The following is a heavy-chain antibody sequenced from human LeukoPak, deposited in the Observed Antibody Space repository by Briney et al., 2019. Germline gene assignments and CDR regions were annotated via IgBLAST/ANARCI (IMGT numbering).Heavy chain of an antibody. CDR3: AKVRTVDIVRRDAFDI. CDR1: GFTFSSYA. D-gene: IGHD2-15*01. Sequence: QPGGSLRLSCAASGFTFSSYAMSWVRQAPGKGLEWVSAISGSGGSTFYADSVKGQFTISRDNSKNTLYLQMNSLRAEDTAVYYCAKVRTVDIVRRDAFDIWGQGTMVAVSS. CDR2: ISGSGGST. J-gene: IGHJ3*02. V-gene: IGHV3-23*01.